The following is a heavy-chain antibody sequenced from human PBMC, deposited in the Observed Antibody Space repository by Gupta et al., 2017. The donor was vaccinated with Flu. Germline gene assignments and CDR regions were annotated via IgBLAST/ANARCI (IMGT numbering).Heavy chain of an antibody. CDR3: ARELDGSGVYYFDY. Sequence: EVQLVESGGGLVQPGGSLRISCAAAGFTFSSYWMHGVRQAPGKGLVWVSRINSDGSSTSYADSVKGRFTISRDNAKNTLYLQMNSLRAEDTAVYYCARELDGSGVYYFDYWGQGTLVTVSS. V-gene: IGHV3-74*01. D-gene: IGHD3-10*01. J-gene: IGHJ4*02. CDR1: GFTFSSYW. CDR2: INSDGSST.